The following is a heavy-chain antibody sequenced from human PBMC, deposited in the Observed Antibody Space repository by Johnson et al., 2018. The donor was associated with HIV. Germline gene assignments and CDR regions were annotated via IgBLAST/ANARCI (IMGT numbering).Heavy chain of an antibody. CDR2: ISYDGGNK. V-gene: IGHV3-30*04. Sequence: QLVESGGGVVQPGRSLRLSCAASGFTFSSYAMHWVRQAPGKGLEWVAVISYDGGNKYYADSVKGRFTISRDNSKNTLYLQMNSLRAEDTAVYYCVKGIDSSSWYAFDIWGQGTMVTVSS. CDR1: GFTFSSYA. J-gene: IGHJ3*02. CDR3: VKGIDSSSWYAFDI. D-gene: IGHD6-13*01.